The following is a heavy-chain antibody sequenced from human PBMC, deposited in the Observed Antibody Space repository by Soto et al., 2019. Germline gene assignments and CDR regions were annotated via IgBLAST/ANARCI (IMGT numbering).Heavy chain of an antibody. V-gene: IGHV4-59*08. Sequence: QVQLQESGPGLVRPSETLSLTCTVSSDSISSYYWIWMRQSTGKGLEWIGYTDYSGNTNYNPSLKSRVTISRDTSKNQFSLRLSSVTAADTAVYYCARAVGDPLYYLDYWGQGTLVTVSS. J-gene: IGHJ4*02. CDR1: SDSISSYY. CDR2: TDYSGNT. D-gene: IGHD6-19*01. CDR3: ARAVGDPLYYLDY.